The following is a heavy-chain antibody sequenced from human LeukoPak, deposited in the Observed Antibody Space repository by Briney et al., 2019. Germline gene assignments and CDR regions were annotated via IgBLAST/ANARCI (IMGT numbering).Heavy chain of an antibody. CDR2: IYTSGST. Sequence: PSQTLSLTCTVSGGSISSGSYYWSWIRQPAGKGLEWIGRIYTSGSTNYNPSLKSRVTISVDTSKNQFFLKLSSVTAADTAVYYCAREGVYYYDSSGYYYYFDYWGQGTLVTVSS. CDR1: GGSISSGSYY. V-gene: IGHV4-61*02. D-gene: IGHD3-22*01. CDR3: AREGVYYYDSSGYYYYFDY. J-gene: IGHJ4*02.